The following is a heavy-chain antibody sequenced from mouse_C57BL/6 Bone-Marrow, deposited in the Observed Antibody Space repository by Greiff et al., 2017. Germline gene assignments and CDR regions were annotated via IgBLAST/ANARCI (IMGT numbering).Heavy chain of an antibody. J-gene: IGHJ3*01. Sequence: EVQVVESGGGLVQPGGSLKLSCAASGFTFSDYYMYWVRQTPEKRLEWVAYISNGGGSTYYPDTVKGRFTISRDNAKNTLYLQMSRLKSEDTAMYYCARRDDGYYWFAYWGQGTLVTVSA. CDR3: ARRDDGYYWFAY. V-gene: IGHV5-12*01. CDR2: ISNGGGST. CDR1: GFTFSDYY. D-gene: IGHD2-3*01.